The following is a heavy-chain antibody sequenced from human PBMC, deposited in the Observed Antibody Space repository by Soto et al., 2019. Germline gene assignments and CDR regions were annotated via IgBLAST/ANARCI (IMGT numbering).Heavy chain of an antibody. CDR3: ASLVVVAATAGFFHY. Sequence: ASVKVSCKASGGTFSSYAISWVRQAPGQGLEWMGGIIPIFGTANYAQKFQGRVTITADKSTSTAYMELSSLRSEDTAVYYCASLVVVAATAGFFHYWGPGTLVTVSS. J-gene: IGHJ4*02. D-gene: IGHD2-15*01. CDR2: IIPIFGTA. V-gene: IGHV1-69*06. CDR1: GGTFSSYA.